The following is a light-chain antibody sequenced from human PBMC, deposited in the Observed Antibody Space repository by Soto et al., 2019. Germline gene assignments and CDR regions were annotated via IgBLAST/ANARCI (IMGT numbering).Light chain of an antibody. CDR2: GFH. Sequence: QSVLTQAPSASGTPGQTVVISCSGSSSNIGANTENWYQQVPGSAPRLLISGFHLRPSVVPDRFSTSKSGTSASLTIHGLQPGDEATYYCSAWDDRVRGVVFGGGTKLTVL. J-gene: IGLJ2*01. CDR1: SSNIGANT. V-gene: IGLV1-44*01. CDR3: SAWDDRVRGVV.